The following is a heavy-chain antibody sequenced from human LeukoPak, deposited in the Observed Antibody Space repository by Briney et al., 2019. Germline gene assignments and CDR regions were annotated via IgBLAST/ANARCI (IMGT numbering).Heavy chain of an antibody. CDR1: GYSFTSYW. V-gene: IGHV5-51*01. J-gene: IGHJ6*03. CDR2: IYPGDSDT. CDR3: ARHLTVPAADSYYYYYYMDV. D-gene: IGHD2-2*01. Sequence: GESLKISCKGSGYSFTSYWIGWVRQMPGKGLEWMGIIYPGDSDTRYSPSFQGQVTISADKSISTAYLQWSSLKASDTAMHYCARHLTVPAADSYYYYYYMDVWGKGTTVTVSS.